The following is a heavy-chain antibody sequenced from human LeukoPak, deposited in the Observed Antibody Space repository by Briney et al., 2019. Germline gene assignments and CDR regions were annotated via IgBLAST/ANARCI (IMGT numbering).Heavy chain of an antibody. CDR1: GYTFTNYY. CDR2: INPSGGTT. Sequence: GASVKVSCKASGYTFTNYYIHWVRQAPGQGLEWMGIINPSGGTTRYAQKFQGRVTMTRDTSTGTVYMELSSLRSEDTAVYYCARGPYITMIGPDAFDIWGQGTMVTVSS. J-gene: IGHJ3*02. CDR3: ARGPYITMIGPDAFDI. V-gene: IGHV1-46*01. D-gene: IGHD3-22*01.